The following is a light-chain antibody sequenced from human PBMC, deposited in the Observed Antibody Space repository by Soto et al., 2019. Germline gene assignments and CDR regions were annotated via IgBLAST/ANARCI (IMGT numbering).Light chain of an antibody. CDR1: SSDVGGYDY. CDR2: DVT. Sequence: QSALTQPASVSGSPGQSITISCTGTSSDVGGYDYVSWYQQHPGEAPRLMIYDVTNRPSGVPNRFSGSKSGNTASLTISGLQAEDEADYYCSSYTSSVSVLFGGGTQLTVL. V-gene: IGLV2-14*01. J-gene: IGLJ2*01. CDR3: SSYTSSVSVL.